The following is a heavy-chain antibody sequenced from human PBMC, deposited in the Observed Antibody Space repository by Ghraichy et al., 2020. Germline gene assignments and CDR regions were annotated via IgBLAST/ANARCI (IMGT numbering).Heavy chain of an antibody. CDR1: GGSFSGYY. CDR2: INHSGST. V-gene: IGHV4-34*01. J-gene: IGHJ6*02. D-gene: IGHD2-2*01. CDR3: ATIPAQRYYYGMDV. Sequence: ESLNISCAVYGGSFSGYYWSWIRQPPGKGLEWIGEINHSGSTNYNPSLKSRVTISVDTSKNQFSLKLSSVTAADTAVYYCATIPAQRYYYGMDVWGQGTTVTVSS.